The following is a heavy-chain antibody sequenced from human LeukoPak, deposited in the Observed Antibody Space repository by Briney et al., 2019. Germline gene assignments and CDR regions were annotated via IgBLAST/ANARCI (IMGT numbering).Heavy chain of an antibody. D-gene: IGHD3-16*01. Sequence: HPGGSLRLSCAASGFTFSSYSMNWVRQAPGKGLVWVSYISSSSRTIYYADSVKGRFTISRDNSKNTLYLQMNSLRAEDTAVYYCAKVRGGVGRWGIDYWGQGTLVTVSS. CDR2: ISSSSRTI. J-gene: IGHJ4*02. CDR3: AKVRGGVGRWGIDY. CDR1: GFTFSSYS. V-gene: IGHV3-48*01.